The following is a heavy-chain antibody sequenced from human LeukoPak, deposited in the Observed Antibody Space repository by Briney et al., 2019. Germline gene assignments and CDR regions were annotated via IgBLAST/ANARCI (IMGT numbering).Heavy chain of an antibody. CDR1: GFAFSTYS. CDR3: AKVATYRYFYMDV. V-gene: IGHV3-23*01. Sequence: AGGSLRLSCAASGFAFSTYSTYFLSWVRQAPGKGLERVATISRHGDITYYAVSVKGWFIISRDSSKNALFLQMNSLTAEYTAVYYCAKVATYRYFYMDVWGTGTTVTVSS. J-gene: IGHJ6*03. CDR2: ISRHGDIT.